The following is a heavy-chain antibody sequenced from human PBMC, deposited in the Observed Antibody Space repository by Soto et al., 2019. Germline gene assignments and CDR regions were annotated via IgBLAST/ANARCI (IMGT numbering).Heavy chain of an antibody. CDR3: TTDPGDYEDF. Sequence: GGSLRLSCAASGFTFSTAWGRVRQAPGRGLEWVGRIKNKKDGETTDYAAPVKGRFTISRDDSTNTLYLQMNSLRTEDTAVYYCTTDPGDYEDFWGQGAQVTVSS. CDR2: IKNKKDGETT. V-gene: IGHV3-15*01. J-gene: IGHJ4*02. D-gene: IGHD4-17*01. CDR1: GFTFSTAW.